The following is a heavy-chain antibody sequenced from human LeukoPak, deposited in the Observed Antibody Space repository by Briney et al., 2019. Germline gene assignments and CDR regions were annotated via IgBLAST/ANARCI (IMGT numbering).Heavy chain of an antibody. CDR3: ALSPGGYSNYLDY. CDR2: IWYDGSNK. V-gene: IGHV3-33*01. D-gene: IGHD4-4*01. J-gene: IGHJ4*02. CDR1: GFTFSSYG. Sequence: GGSLRLSCAASGFTFSSYGMHWVRQAPGKGLECVAVIWYDGSNKYYADSVKGRFTISRDNSKNTLYLQMNSLRAEDTAVYYCALSPGGYSNYLDYWGQGTLVTVSS.